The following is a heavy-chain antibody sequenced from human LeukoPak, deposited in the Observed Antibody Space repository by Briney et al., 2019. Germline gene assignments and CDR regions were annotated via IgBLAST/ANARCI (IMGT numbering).Heavy chain of an antibody. CDR1: GYTFTGYY. V-gene: IGHV1-69*05. CDR3: ARRSPEGSSGYDY. Sequence: ASVKVSCKASGYTFTGYYMHWVRQAPGQGLEWMGGIIPIFGTANYAQKFQGRVTITTDESTSTAYMELSSLRSEDTAVYYCARRSPEGSSGYDYWGQGTLVTVSS. CDR2: IIPIFGTA. J-gene: IGHJ4*02. D-gene: IGHD6-6*01.